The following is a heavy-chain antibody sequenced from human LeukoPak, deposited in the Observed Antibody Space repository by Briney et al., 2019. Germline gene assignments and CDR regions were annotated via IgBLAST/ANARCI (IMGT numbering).Heavy chain of an antibody. CDR1: GGSIGSYY. CDR3: ARAPTN. V-gene: IGHV4-59*01. Sequence: SETLSLTCTVSGGSIGSYYWSWIRQPPGKGLEWIGYISYRGSTNYNASLKSRVTISVDTSKNQFSLKLTSVTAADTAVYYCARAPTNWGQGILVTVSS. D-gene: IGHD1/OR15-1a*01. CDR2: ISYRGST. J-gene: IGHJ4*02.